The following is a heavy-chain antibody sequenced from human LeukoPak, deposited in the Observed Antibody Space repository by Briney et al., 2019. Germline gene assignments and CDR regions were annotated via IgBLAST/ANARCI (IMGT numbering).Heavy chain of an antibody. CDR3: ARDRGGSYLINYYYGMDV. Sequence: GASVKVSCKASGGTFSSYAISWVRQAPGQGLEWMGRIIPILGIANYAQKFQGRVTITADKSTSTAYMELSSLRSEDTAVYYCARDRGGSYLINYYYGMDVWGRGTTVTVSS. V-gene: IGHV1-69*04. CDR2: IIPILGIA. D-gene: IGHD1-26*01. J-gene: IGHJ6*02. CDR1: GGTFSSYA.